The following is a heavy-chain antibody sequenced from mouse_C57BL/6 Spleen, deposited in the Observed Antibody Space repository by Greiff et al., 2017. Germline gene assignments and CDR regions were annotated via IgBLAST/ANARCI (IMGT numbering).Heavy chain of an antibody. J-gene: IGHJ3*01. CDR2: INPNNGGT. CDR1: GYTFPAYN. Sequence: EVKLQQSGPELVKPGASVKLSCKASGYTFPAYNMHWVKQSHRKSLEWIGYINPNNGGTSYNQKFKGKATLTVNKSSSTAYMELRSLTSEDSAVYYWASEGLLGCTFWGQGTLVTVSA. CDR3: ASEGLLGCTF. D-gene: IGHD1-1*02. V-gene: IGHV1-22*01.